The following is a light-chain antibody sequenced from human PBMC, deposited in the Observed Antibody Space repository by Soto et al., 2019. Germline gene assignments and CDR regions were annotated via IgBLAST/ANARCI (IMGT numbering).Light chain of an antibody. CDR3: QQYNNWPIT. CDR1: QSVTGD. Sequence: EIVLTMSPATLSVSPSERATLSCMASQSVTGDLAWYHHKPGQAPRLLIYDASTRALDTPARFAGSGSGTEFTLTISSLQSEDFAVYFCQQYNNWPITFGQGTRLEIK. J-gene: IGKJ5*01. CDR2: DAS. V-gene: IGKV3-15*01.